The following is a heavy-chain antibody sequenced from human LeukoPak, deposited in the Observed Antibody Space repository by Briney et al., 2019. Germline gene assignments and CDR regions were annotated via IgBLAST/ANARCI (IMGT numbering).Heavy chain of an antibody. Sequence: PGGSLRLSCAVSGFTFSSNWVSWVRQAPGKGLERVAHMNQDGSANYYVDSVRGRFTISRDNAKNSLFLQMNSLRAEDSAVYYFATTVAGYPNDYLDFWGRGTLVSVSS. CDR1: GFTFSSNW. D-gene: IGHD6-19*01. CDR3: ATTVAGYPNDYLDF. V-gene: IGHV3-7*01. CDR2: MNQDGSAN. J-gene: IGHJ4*02.